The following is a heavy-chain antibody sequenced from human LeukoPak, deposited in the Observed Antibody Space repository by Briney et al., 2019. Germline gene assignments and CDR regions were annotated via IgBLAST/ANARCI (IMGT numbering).Heavy chain of an antibody. J-gene: IGHJ3*02. V-gene: IGHV4-34*01. CDR1: GGSFSGYY. CDR2: INHSGST. D-gene: IGHD6-19*01. Sequence: SETLSLTCAVYGGSFSGYYWSWIRQPPGKGLEWIGEINHSGSTNYNPSLQSRVTISVDTSKNQFSLKLRSVTAADTAVYYCARDLRVGGNSGWYAFDIWGQGTMVTVSS. CDR3: ARDLRVGGNSGWYAFDI.